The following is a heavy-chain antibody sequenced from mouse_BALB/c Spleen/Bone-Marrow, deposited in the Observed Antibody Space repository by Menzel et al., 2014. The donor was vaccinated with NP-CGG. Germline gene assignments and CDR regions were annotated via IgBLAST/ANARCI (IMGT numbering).Heavy chain of an antibody. CDR2: INPGSSTV. CDR3: ARTAYYAMDY. J-gene: IGHJ4*01. Sequence: DVQLVESGGGLVQPGGSLNLSCAASGFDFSRYWMSWARQAPGKGQEWIGEINPGSSTVNYTPSLKDKFIISRDNAKNTLYLQMSKVRSEDTALYYCARTAYYAMDYWGQGTSVTVSP. CDR1: GFDFSRYW. V-gene: IGHV4-2*02.